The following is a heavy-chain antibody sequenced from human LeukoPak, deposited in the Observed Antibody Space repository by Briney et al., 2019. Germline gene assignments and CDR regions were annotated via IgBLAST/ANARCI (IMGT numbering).Heavy chain of an antibody. Sequence: GGSLRLSRAASGFTFSSYAMSWVRQAPGKGLEWVSAISGSGGSIYYADSVRGRFTISRDNSKNTLYLQMNSLRAEDTAVYYCAKARDSSGWYWFDPWGQGTLVTVSS. CDR1: GFTFSSYA. V-gene: IGHV3-23*01. CDR2: ISGSGGSI. CDR3: AKARDSSGWYWFDP. J-gene: IGHJ5*02. D-gene: IGHD6-19*01.